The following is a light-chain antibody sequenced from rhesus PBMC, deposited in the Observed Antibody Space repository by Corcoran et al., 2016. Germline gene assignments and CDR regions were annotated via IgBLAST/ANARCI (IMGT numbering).Light chain of an antibody. CDR3: QQHDNYPRT. CDR2: FAS. CDR1: QGISNF. V-gene: IGKV1S14*01. J-gene: IGKJ1*01. Sequence: DIQMTQSPSSLSASVGDTVTITCRASQGISNFLAWYQQKPGKAPKPLIYFASKLESGVPSRFSGSGAGTDFTLTISSLQPEDFGIYYCQQHDNYPRTFGQGTKVEIK.